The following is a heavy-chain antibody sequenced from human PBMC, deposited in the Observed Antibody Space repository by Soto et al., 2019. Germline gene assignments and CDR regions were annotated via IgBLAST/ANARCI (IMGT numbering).Heavy chain of an antibody. CDR3: ARVGYSSTGTTFHYHGLDV. CDR2: IYPRGGTT. Sequence: QVQLVQSGAEVKKPGASVKVSCKASGYNFTSHYMHWVRQAPGQGLESMGIIYPRGGTTIYAQKFQGRVTMTRDTSTHTFYMELSSRRSEDTAMYYCARVGYSSTGTTFHYHGLDVWGQGTTVTVSS. J-gene: IGHJ6*02. D-gene: IGHD3-22*01. V-gene: IGHV1-46*01. CDR1: GYNFTSHY.